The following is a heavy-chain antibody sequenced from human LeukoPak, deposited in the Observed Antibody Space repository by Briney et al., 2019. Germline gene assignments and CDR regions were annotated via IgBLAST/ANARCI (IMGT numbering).Heavy chain of an antibody. CDR1: GFTFEDYT. J-gene: IGHJ4*02. CDR3: VKDLSYETSGSFFDH. CDR2: ISWDGTT. V-gene: IGHV3-43*01. Sequence: GGSLRLSCAASGFTFEDYTMHWVRQAPGKTLEWVSLISWDGTTYYTDSVKGRFTISRDNSKEPLYPQMDTLRSEDTAFYYCVKDLSYETSGSFFDHWGQGTLVTVS. D-gene: IGHD3-22*01.